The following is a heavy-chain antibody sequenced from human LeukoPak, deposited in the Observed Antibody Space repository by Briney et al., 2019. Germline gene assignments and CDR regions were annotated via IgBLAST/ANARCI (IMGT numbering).Heavy chain of an antibody. D-gene: IGHD3-22*01. J-gene: IGHJ3*02. CDR1: GFTFSSYS. V-gene: IGHV3-21*04. CDR2: ISSSSSYI. Sequence: GGSLRLSCAASGFTFSSYSMNWVRQAPGKGLEWVSSISSSSSYIYYADSVKGRFTISRDNSKNTLYLQMNSLRAEDTAVYYCAKEGVGYDSSGSPNFDIWGQGTMVTVSS. CDR3: AKEGVGYDSSGSPNFDI.